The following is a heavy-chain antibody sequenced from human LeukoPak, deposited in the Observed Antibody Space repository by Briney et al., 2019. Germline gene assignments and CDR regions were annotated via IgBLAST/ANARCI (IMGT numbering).Heavy chain of an antibody. CDR2: IYYSGST. V-gene: IGHV4-59*01. CDR3: ARGGYGFYGY. J-gene: IGHJ4*02. CDR1: GGSISSYY. D-gene: IGHD5-18*01. Sequence: PSETLSLTCTVSGGSISSYYWSWIRQPPGKGLEWIVYIYYSGSTNYNPSLKSRVTISVDTSKNQFSLKLSSVTAADTAVYYCARGGYGFYGYWGQGTLVTVSS.